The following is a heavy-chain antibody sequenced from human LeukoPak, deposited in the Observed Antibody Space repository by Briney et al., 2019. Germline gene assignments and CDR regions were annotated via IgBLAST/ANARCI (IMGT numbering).Heavy chain of an antibody. V-gene: IGHV3-11*05. CDR2: ISSSSSYI. Sequence: LSLTRAVYGGSFSGYYWSWIRQPPGKGLEWVSFISSSSSYIYYADSVKGRFTISRDNAKNSLYLQMNSLRAEDTAVYYCAKAAAAGYYYYYMDVWGKGTTVTVSS. CDR1: GGSFSGYY. D-gene: IGHD6-13*01. CDR3: AKAAAAGYYYYYMDV. J-gene: IGHJ6*03.